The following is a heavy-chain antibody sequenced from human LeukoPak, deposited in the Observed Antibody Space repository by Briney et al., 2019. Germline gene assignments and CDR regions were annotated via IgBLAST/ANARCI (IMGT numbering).Heavy chain of an antibody. CDR2: ISYDGSNK. CDR1: GFPFSSYP. J-gene: IGHJ4*02. D-gene: IGHD3-10*01. CDR3: ARATRGVRGSGNYFDY. Sequence: GGSLRLSCAGSGFPFSSYPISWVRQPPGKGLEWVAVISYDGSNKYYADSVKGRFTISRDNSKNTLYLQMNSLRAEDTAVYYCARATRGVRGSGNYFDYWGQGTLVTVSS. V-gene: IGHV3-30-3*01.